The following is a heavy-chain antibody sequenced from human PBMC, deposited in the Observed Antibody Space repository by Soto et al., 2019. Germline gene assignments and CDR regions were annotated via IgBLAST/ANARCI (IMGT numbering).Heavy chain of an antibody. CDR1: GYTFTSYG. V-gene: IGHV1-18*01. CDR3: AREVGRGYSYGLIGAFDI. D-gene: IGHD5-18*01. J-gene: IGHJ3*02. Sequence: GVSVKVSCKASGYTFTSYGSSWVRQAPGQGLEWMGWISAYNGNTNYAQKLQGRVTMTTDTSTSTAYMELRSLRSDDTAVYYCAREVGRGYSYGLIGAFDIWGQGTMVTVSS. CDR2: ISAYNGNT.